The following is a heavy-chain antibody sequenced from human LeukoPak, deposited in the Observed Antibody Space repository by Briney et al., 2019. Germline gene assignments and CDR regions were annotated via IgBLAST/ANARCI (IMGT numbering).Heavy chain of an antibody. CDR1: GGSISSYY. V-gene: IGHV4-59*08. CDR2: IHYSGST. Sequence: SETLSLTCTVSGGSISSYYWSWIRLPPGKGLEWIGYIHYSGSTNYNPSLKSRVTMSVDTSKNQFYLKLSSVTAADTAVYYCARRAVTGIPYYFDYWGQGTLVTVSS. J-gene: IGHJ4*02. D-gene: IGHD2-21*02. CDR3: ARRAVTGIPYYFDY.